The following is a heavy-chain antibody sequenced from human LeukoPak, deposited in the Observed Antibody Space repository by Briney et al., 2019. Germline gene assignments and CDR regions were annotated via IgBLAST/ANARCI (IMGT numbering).Heavy chain of an antibody. CDR1: GGSISSGGYY. CDR2: IYYSGST. Sequence: SETLFLTCTVSGGSISSGGYYWSWIRQHPGKGLEWIGYIYYSGSTYYNPSLKSRVTISVDTSKNQFSLKLSSVTAADTAVYYCARASMVRGLYFDYWGQGTLVTVSS. J-gene: IGHJ4*02. V-gene: IGHV4-31*03. D-gene: IGHD3-10*01. CDR3: ARASMVRGLYFDY.